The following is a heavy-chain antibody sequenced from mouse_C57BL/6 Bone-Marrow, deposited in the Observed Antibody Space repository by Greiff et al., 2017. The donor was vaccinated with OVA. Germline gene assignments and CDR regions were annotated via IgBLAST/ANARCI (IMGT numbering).Heavy chain of an antibody. V-gene: IGHV5-9-1*02. CDR1: GFTFSSYA. J-gene: IGHJ1*03. CDR3: TRGGLWLRQRYFDV. D-gene: IGHD2-2*01. Sequence: EVKLMESGEGLVKPGGSLKLSCAASGFTFSSYAMSWVRQTPEKRLEWVAYISSGGDYIYYADTVKGRFTISRDNARNTLYLQMSSLKSENTAMYYCTRGGLWLRQRYFDVWGTGTTVTVSS. CDR2: ISSGGDYI.